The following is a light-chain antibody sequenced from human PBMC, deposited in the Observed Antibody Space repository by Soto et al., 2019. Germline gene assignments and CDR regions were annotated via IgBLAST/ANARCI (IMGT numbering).Light chain of an antibody. J-gene: IGKJ4*01. V-gene: IGKV1-5*01. CDR2: DAS. Sequence: DIQMTQSPSTLSVSVGDRVTMTCRASQSIRSWLAWYQQKPGKAPKLLIYDASSLESGVPSRFSGRRSGTEFTLTISSLQPDDFGTYYCQQYESYSPLTFGGGTKVEIK. CDR3: QQYESYSPLT. CDR1: QSIRSW.